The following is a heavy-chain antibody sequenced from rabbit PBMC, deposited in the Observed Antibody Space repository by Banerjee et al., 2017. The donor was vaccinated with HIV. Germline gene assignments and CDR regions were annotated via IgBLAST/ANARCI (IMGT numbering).Heavy chain of an antibody. V-gene: IGHV1S45*01. CDR3: ARDDYGDYDYFDF. D-gene: IGHD2-1*01. Sequence: QEQLVESGGGLVQPEGSLTLTCTASGFSFSSSYYMCWVRQAPGKGLEWIACIYTGSSGSTYYASWAKGRFTISKTSSTTVTLQMTSLTAADTATYFCARDDYGDYDYFDFWGQGTLVTVS. CDR1: GFSFSSSYY. J-gene: IGHJ4*01. CDR2: IYTGSSGST.